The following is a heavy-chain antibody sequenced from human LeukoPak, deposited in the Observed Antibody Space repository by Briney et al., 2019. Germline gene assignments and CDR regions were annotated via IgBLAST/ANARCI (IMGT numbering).Heavy chain of an antibody. V-gene: IGHV3-30*04. CDR1: GFTFSSYA. D-gene: IGHD2-2*01. Sequence: PGGSLRLSCAASGFTFSSYAMHWVRQAPGKGLEWVAVISYDGSNKYYADSVKGRFTISRDNSKNTLHLQMNSLRAEDTAVYYCATSPPAAALTIDYWGRGTLVTVSS. J-gene: IGHJ4*02. CDR2: ISYDGSNK. CDR3: ATSPPAAALTIDY.